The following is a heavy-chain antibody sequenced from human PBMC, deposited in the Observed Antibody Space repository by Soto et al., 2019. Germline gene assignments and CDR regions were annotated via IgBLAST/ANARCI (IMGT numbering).Heavy chain of an antibody. CDR2: IIPIFGTA. Sequence: EASVKVSCKASGGTFSSYAISWVRQAPGQGLEWMGGIIPIFGTANYAQKFQGRVTITADESTSTAYMELSSLRSEDTAVYYCARAGDGSNSAFDYWGQGTLVTVSS. J-gene: IGHJ4*02. CDR1: GGTFSSYA. CDR3: ARAGDGSNSAFDY. D-gene: IGHD1-1*01. V-gene: IGHV1-69*13.